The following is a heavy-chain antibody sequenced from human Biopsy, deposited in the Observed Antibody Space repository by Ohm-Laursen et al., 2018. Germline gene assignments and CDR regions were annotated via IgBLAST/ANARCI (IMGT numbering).Heavy chain of an antibody. CDR1: GFTFGGHP. V-gene: IGHV3-23*01. D-gene: IGHD4-17*01. Sequence: SLRLSCAASGFTFGGHPMTWVRQAPGKGLEWVSVLSGGGGSTYYAASVKGRFTVSRDNSQNTLYLQMNNLRAEDTAVYYCAKVGGPSYGDYVYFDFWGQGALVTVSS. J-gene: IGHJ4*02. CDR2: LSGGGGST. CDR3: AKVGGPSYGDYVYFDF.